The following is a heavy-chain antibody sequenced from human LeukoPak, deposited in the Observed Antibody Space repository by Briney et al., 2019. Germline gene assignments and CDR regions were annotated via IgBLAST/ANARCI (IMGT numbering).Heavy chain of an antibody. CDR3: ARATTYSSGWSFDY. J-gene: IGHJ4*02. D-gene: IGHD6-19*01. CDR1: GGTFSSYA. CDR2: INPNSGGT. Sequence: ASVKVSCKASGGTFSSYAISWVRQAPGQGLEWMGWINPNSGGTNYAQKFQGRVTMTRDTSISTAYMELSRLRSDDTAVYYCARATTYSSGWSFDYWGQGTLVTVSS. V-gene: IGHV1-2*02.